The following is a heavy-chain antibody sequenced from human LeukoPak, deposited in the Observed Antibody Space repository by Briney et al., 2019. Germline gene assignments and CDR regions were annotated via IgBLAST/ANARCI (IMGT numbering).Heavy chain of an antibody. V-gene: IGHV1-18*01. J-gene: IGHJ4*02. CDR2: ISTYDDNI. CDR1: GYTFTTYG. D-gene: IGHD3-9*01. CDR3: ARETYSNILTGTDY. Sequence: ASVTVSCTASGYTFTTYGLSWVRQAPGQGLEWLGWISTYDDNIKYAQSLQGRLTLTIDTSTSTAYMELRSLTSDDTAVYYCARETYSNILTGTDYWGSGTLVTVSS.